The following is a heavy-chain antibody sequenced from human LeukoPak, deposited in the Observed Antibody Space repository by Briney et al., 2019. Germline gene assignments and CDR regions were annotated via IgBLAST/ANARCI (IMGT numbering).Heavy chain of an antibody. D-gene: IGHD2-2*01. CDR1: GFTFSDYC. CDR2: ISSSSSYT. CDR3: ARDKDIVVVPAAYGMDV. Sequence: GGSLRLSCAASGFTFSDYCMSWIRQAPGKGLEWVSYISSSSSYTNYADSVKGRFTISRDNAKNSLYLQMNSPRAEDTAVYYCARDKDIVVVPAAYGMDVWGKGTTVTVSS. J-gene: IGHJ6*04. V-gene: IGHV3-11*06.